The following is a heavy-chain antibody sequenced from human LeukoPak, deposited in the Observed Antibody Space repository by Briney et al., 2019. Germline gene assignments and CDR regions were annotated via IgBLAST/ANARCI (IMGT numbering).Heavy chain of an antibody. D-gene: IGHD1-26*01. CDR3: ARERRFIVRGP. CDR2: IYYSGST. J-gene: IGHJ5*02. V-gene: IGHV4-59*01. Sequence: SETLSLTCTVSGGSISSYYWSWIRQPPGKGLEWIGYIYYSGSTNYNPSLKSRVTISVDTSKNQFSLKLSSVTAADTAVYYCARERRFIVRGPWGQGTLVTVSS. CDR1: GGSISSYY.